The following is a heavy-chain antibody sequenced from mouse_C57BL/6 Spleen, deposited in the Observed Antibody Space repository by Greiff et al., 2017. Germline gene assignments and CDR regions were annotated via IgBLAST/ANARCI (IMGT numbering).Heavy chain of an antibody. D-gene: IGHD2-1*01. V-gene: IGHV1-64*01. CDR2: IHPTNGST. CDR3: ARSSYGNFYARDY. Sequence: VQLQQPGAELVKPGASVKLSCKASGYTFTSYWMHWVKQRPGQGLEWIGMIHPTNGSTNYNEKFKSKATLTVDKSSSTAYMQLSSLTSEDSAVYYCARSSYGNFYARDYWGQGTSVTVSS. J-gene: IGHJ4*01. CDR1: GYTFTSYW.